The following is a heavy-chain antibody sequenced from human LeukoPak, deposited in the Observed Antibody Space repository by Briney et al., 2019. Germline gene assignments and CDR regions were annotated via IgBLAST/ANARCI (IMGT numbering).Heavy chain of an antibody. CDR2: ISYDGSNK. Sequence: GGSLRLSCAASGFTFSSYSMNWVRQAPGKGLKWVAVISYDGSNKYYADSVKGRFTISRDNSKSTLYLQMNSLRAEDTAVYYCAKGVNDYYGSGSYLDAFDIWGQGTMVTVSS. CDR3: AKGVNDYYGSGSYLDAFDI. V-gene: IGHV3-30*18. CDR1: GFTFSSYS. J-gene: IGHJ3*02. D-gene: IGHD3-10*01.